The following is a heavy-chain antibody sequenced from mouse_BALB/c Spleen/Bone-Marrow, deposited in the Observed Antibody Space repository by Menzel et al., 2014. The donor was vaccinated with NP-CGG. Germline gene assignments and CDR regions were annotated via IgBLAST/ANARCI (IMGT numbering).Heavy chain of an antibody. CDR3: TRGSSYVDYAVDY. CDR1: GYTFTNNW. Sequence: QVQLKESGAELVRPGASVKLSCKASGYTFTNNWINWVKQRPGQGLEWIGNIYPSDSYTNYNQKFKDKATLTVDKSSSTAYMQLSSPTSEDSAVYYCTRGSSYVDYAVDYWGQGTSVTVSS. D-gene: IGHD1-1*01. CDR2: IYPSDSYT. J-gene: IGHJ4*01. V-gene: IGHV1S126*01.